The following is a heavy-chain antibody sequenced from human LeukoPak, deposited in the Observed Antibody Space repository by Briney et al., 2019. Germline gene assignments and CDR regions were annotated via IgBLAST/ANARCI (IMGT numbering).Heavy chain of an antibody. Sequence: GGSLRLSCAASGSTFSSYWMFWVRQAPGKGLVWVSRVNSDGTSTNYADSVKGRFTVSRDNAKNTLYLQMNSLRVEDTAVYYCARDLFGAYCGGTCPTPDYWGQGTLVTVSS. V-gene: IGHV3-74*01. D-gene: IGHD2-21*01. CDR2: VNSDGTST. J-gene: IGHJ4*02. CDR3: ARDLFGAYCGGTCPTPDY. CDR1: GSTFSSYW.